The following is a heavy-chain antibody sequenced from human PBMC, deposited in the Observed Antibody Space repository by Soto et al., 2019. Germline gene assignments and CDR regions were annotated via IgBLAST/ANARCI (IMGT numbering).Heavy chain of an antibody. CDR2: ISRSGGSV. J-gene: IGHJ4*02. CDR3: AKGSSYDFWSTYFDF. Sequence: GGSLRLSCAASGFTLNSYAMSWVRQAPGKGLEWVSAISRSGGSVYYADSVKGRFGISRDTSKNTLFLQMNSLRAEDTAVYYCAKGSSYDFWSTYFDFWGQGTMVTVYS. D-gene: IGHD3-3*01. V-gene: IGHV3-23*01. CDR1: GFTLNSYA.